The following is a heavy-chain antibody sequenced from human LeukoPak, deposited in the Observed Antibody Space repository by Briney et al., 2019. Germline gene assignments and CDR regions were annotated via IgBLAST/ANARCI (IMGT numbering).Heavy chain of an antibody. J-gene: IGHJ4*02. D-gene: IGHD6-6*01. CDR3: ARSGAAAPRIFDY. Sequence: KPLETLSLTCAVSGYSISSGYYWGWIRQPPGKGLEWIGSMFHSGSIYYNPSLKSRVAISVDTSKNQFSLKLSSVTAADTAVYYCARSGAAAPRIFDYWGQGTLVTVSS. V-gene: IGHV4-38-2*01. CDR1: GYSISSGYY. CDR2: MFHSGSI.